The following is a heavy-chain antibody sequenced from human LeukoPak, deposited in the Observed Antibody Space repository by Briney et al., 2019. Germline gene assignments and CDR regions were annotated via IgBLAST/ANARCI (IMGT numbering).Heavy chain of an antibody. CDR1: GGSISSYY. Sequence: SETLSLTCTVSGGSISSYYWSWIRQPAGEGLEWIGRIYTSGSTNYNPSLKSRVTMSVDTSKNQFSLKLSSVTAADTAVYYCARDRLGYCSSTSCSVFDYWGQGTLVTVSS. D-gene: IGHD2-2*01. V-gene: IGHV4-4*07. J-gene: IGHJ4*02. CDR2: IYTSGST. CDR3: ARDRLGYCSSTSCSVFDY.